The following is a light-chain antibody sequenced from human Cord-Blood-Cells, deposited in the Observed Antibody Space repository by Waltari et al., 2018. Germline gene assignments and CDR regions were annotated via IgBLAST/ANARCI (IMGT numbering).Light chain of an antibody. CDR3: SSYTSSSTLVV. CDR2: DVS. V-gene: IGLV2-14*01. Sequence: QSALTQPASVSGSPGQSITLPCTGTSSDVGGYNHVSWYQQHPGKAPKPMIYDVSNRPSGVSNRFSGSKSGNTASLTISGLQAEDEADYYCSSYTSSSTLVVFGGGTKLTVL. J-gene: IGLJ2*01. CDR1: SSDVGGYNH.